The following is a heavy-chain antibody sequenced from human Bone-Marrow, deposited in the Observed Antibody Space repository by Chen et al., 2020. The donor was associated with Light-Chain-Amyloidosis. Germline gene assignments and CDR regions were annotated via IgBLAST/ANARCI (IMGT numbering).Heavy chain of an antibody. CDR2: IDPTDSEP. CDR3: AMQPRAPSNSGWNRFDP. J-gene: IGHJ5*02. D-gene: IGHD5-12*01. CDR1: GYPFINYY. V-gene: IGHV5-51*01. Sequence: EVLLVQSGAEVKRPGESLKISCEGSGYPFINYYIAWVRQVPGKGLEWMGIIDPTDSEPTYSPSFQGQVTISVDRSISTAYLHFVSLRASDTAMYYCAMQPRAPSNSGWNRFDPWGQGTLVTVSS.